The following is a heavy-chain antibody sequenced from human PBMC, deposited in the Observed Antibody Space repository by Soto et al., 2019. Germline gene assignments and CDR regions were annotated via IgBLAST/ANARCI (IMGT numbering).Heavy chain of an antibody. D-gene: IGHD4-17*01. CDR2: ISYDGSNK. CDR1: GFTFSSYA. Sequence: GGSLRLSCAASGFTFSSYAMHWVRQAPGKGLEWVAVISYDGSNKYYADSVKGRFTISRDNSKNTLYLQMNSLRAEDTAVYYCARDFGDFYYYYYGMDVWGQGTTVTASS. V-gene: IGHV3-30-3*01. J-gene: IGHJ6*02. CDR3: ARDFGDFYYYYYGMDV.